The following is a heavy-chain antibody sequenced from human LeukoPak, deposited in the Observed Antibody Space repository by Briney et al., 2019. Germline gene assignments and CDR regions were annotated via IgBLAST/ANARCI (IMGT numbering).Heavy chain of an antibody. CDR2: ISWNSGSI. J-gene: IGHJ4*02. CDR3: AKASDGYNRGYYCDY. V-gene: IGHV3-9*03. CDR1: GFTFDDYA. D-gene: IGHD5-24*01. Sequence: GRSLRLSCAASGFTFDDYAMHWVRQAPGKGLEWVSGISWNSGSIGYADSVKGRFTISGDNAKNSLYLQMNSLRAEDMALYYCAKASDGYNRGYYCDYWGQGTLVTVSS.